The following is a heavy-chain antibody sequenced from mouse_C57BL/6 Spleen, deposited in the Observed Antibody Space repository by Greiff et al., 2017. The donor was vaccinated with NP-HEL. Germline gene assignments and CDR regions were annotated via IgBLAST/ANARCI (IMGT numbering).Heavy chain of an antibody. Sequence: DVQLQESGPGLVKPSQSLSLTCSVTGYSITSGYYWNWIRQFPGNKLEWMGYISYDGSNNYNPSLKNRISITRDTSKNQFFLKLNSVTTEDTATYYCARNSNYYAMDYWGQRTSVTVSS. CDR3: ARNSNYYAMDY. V-gene: IGHV3-6*01. CDR2: ISYDGSN. J-gene: IGHJ4*01. CDR1: GYSITSGYY. D-gene: IGHD2-5*01.